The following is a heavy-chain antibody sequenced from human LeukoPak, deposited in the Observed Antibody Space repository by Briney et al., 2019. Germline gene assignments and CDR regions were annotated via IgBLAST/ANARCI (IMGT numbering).Heavy chain of an antibody. CDR3: AKDIGSYYDY. J-gene: IGHJ4*02. CDR1: GFTFTHYG. Sequence: GGSLRLSCAASGFTFTHYGMNWVRQAPGKGLEWVSGIRANGETTYYADSVKGRFTISRDNSKNTLYLEMNSLRAEDTAVYYCAKDIGSYYDYWGQGILVTVSS. D-gene: IGHD3-10*01. V-gene: IGHV3-23*01. CDR2: IRANGETT.